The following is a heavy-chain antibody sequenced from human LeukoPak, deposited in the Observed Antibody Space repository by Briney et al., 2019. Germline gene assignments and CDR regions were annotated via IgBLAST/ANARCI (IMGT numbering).Heavy chain of an antibody. Sequence: GGSLRLSCAASGFTFSSYNMNWVRQAPGKGLEWVSPISDRSSYIYYADSVRGRFTISRDNAENSLYLQMNNLRAEDTAVYYCARDPASDFASGYNSRWGQGTLVTVS. V-gene: IGHV3-21*01. CDR2: ISDRSSYI. CDR3: ARDPASDFASGYNSR. D-gene: IGHD3-3*01. J-gene: IGHJ4*02. CDR1: GFTFSSYN.